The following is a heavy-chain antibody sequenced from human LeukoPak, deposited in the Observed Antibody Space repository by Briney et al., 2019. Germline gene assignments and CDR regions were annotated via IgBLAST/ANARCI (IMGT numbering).Heavy chain of an antibody. CDR1: GFTFSSYW. Sequence: PGGSLRLSCAASGFTFSSYWLNWVRKAPGKGLVWVSRINPDGSTTNYADSVQGRFTISRDNAKNMLYLQMNSLRAEDTAVYYCVRDLRESDFWGQGTLVTVSS. CDR3: VRDLRESDF. V-gene: IGHV3-74*01. J-gene: IGHJ4*02. CDR2: INPDGSTT.